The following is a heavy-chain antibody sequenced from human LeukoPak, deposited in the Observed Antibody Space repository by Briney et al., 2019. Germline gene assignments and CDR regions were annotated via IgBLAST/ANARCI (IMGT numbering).Heavy chain of an antibody. CDR2: IYSGGST. V-gene: IGHV3-53*01. D-gene: IGHD3-3*01. CDR3: ARDRRFLAGKDAYDI. Sequence: PGGSLRLSCAASGFTVSSNYMSWVRQAPGKGLEWVSVIYSGGSTYYADSVKGRFTISRDNSKNTLYLQMNSLRAEDTAVYYCARDRRFLAGKDAYDIWGQGTMVTVSS. CDR1: GFTVSSNY. J-gene: IGHJ3*02.